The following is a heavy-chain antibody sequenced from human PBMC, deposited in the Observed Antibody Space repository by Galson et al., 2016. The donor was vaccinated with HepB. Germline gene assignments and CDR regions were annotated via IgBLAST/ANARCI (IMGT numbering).Heavy chain of an antibody. Sequence: SLRLSCAASGITFSSYDMSWVRQAPGTGLEWVSGISGSDGSTYYADSVKGRFTISRDNSKNTLSLQMNSLRAEDTAVYYCAKGSQWDRYFDYWGQGTLVTVSS. J-gene: IGHJ4*02. V-gene: IGHV3-23*01. D-gene: IGHD1-26*01. CDR1: GITFSSYD. CDR3: AKGSQWDRYFDY. CDR2: ISGSDGST.